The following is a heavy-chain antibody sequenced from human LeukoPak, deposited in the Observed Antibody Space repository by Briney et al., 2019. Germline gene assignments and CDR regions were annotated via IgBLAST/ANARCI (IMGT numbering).Heavy chain of an antibody. CDR3: ARDGEISDYGSRYFDS. CDR1: GYTFTSYY. Sequence: ASVKVSCKASGYTFTSYYMHWVRQAPGQGLEWMGIINSRGGSTTYAQKFQGRITMTRDTSTSTVFMEMRGLRSDDTAVYYCARDGEISDYGSRYFDSWGQGTLVTVSS. CDR2: INSRGGST. J-gene: IGHJ4*02. D-gene: IGHD4-17*01. V-gene: IGHV1-46*01.